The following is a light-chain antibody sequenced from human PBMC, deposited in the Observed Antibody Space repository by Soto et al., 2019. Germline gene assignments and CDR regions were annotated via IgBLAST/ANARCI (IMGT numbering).Light chain of an antibody. V-gene: IGKV3-11*01. Sequence: IVMTQSPATLSVSPGERATLSCRASQSISSSIAWYQQRPGQAPRLLIYDASTRATGIPARFSGSGSGTDFTLTISSLEPEDFAVYYCQQRSNWPPVITFGGGTKVDNK. J-gene: IGKJ4*01. CDR1: QSISSS. CDR3: QQRSNWPPVIT. CDR2: DAS.